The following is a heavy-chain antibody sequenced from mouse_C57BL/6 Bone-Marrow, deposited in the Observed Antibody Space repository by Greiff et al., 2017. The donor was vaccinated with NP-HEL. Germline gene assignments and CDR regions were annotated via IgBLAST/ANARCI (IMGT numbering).Heavy chain of an antibody. CDR1: GFTFSDYG. CDR2: ISSGSSTI. Sequence: DVHLVESGGGLVKPGGSLKLSCAASGFTFSDYGMHWVRQAPEKGLEWVAYISSGSSTIYYADTVKGRFTISRDNAKNTLFLQMTSLRSEDTAMYYCARKLAYWYFDVWGTGTTVTVSS. V-gene: IGHV5-17*01. D-gene: IGHD4-1*01. J-gene: IGHJ1*03. CDR3: ARKLAYWYFDV.